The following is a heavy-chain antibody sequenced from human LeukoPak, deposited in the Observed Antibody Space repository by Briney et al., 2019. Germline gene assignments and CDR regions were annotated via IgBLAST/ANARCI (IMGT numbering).Heavy chain of an antibody. Sequence: GGSLSLSCAASGFTFNTYWMHWVRQAPGKGLVWVSHINPDGSQTNYADSVTGRFTISRDNAKNTLYLQMNSLRAEDTAVYYCARDPVRRDSYWGQGTLVTVSS. V-gene: IGHV3-74*01. CDR1: GFTFNTYW. CDR3: ARDPVRRDSY. J-gene: IGHJ4*02. D-gene: IGHD3-10*01. CDR2: INPDGSQT.